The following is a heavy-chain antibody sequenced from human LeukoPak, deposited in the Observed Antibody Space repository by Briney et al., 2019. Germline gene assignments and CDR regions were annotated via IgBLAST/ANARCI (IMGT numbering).Heavy chain of an antibody. V-gene: IGHV4-39*01. J-gene: IGHJ4*02. D-gene: IGHD5-12*01. CDR2: IYYSGST. Sequence: SETLSLTCAVSGDSISSSSYYWGWIRQPPGKGLEWIGSIYYSGSTYYNPSLKSRVTISVDTSKNQFSLKLSSVTAADTAVYYCARQPRECGGYVSVWGRGTLVTVSS. CDR3: ARQPRECGGYVSV. CDR1: GDSISSSSYY.